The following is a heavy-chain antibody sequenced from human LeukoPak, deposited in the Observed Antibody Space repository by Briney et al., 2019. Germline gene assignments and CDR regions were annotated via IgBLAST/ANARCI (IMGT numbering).Heavy chain of an antibody. V-gene: IGHV3-21*01. D-gene: IGHD3-10*01. CDR3: ASPSPGSNRALRYYFDY. J-gene: IGHJ4*02. CDR2: ISSSSSYI. Sequence: GGSLRLSCAASGFTFSSYEMNWVRQAPGKGLEWVSSISSSSSYIYYADSLKGRFTISRDNAKNSLYLQMNSLRAEDTAVYYCASPSPGSNRALRYYFDYWGQGTLVTVSS. CDR1: GFTFSSYE.